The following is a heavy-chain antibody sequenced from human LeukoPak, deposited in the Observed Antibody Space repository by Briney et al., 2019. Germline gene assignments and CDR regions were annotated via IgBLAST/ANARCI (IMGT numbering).Heavy chain of an antibody. CDR2: NSSDNDKT. D-gene: IGHD3-3*01. J-gene: IGHJ3*01. CDR1: GYTFSSYG. V-gene: IGHV1-18*01. CDR3: ARGRIITIYGVDHHDAYDF. Sequence: ASVKVSCKASGYTFSSYGISWVRQAPGQGLEWMGWNSSDNDKTNYGQKFQGRVTMTTDTSTTTVYMELRSLRSDDTAVYYCARGRIITIYGVDHHDAYDFWGQGTMVTVSS.